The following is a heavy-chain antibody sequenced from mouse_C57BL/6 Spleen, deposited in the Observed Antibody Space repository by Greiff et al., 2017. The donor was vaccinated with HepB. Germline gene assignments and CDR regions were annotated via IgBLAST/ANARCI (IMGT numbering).Heavy chain of an antibody. CDR1: GYTFTDYY. J-gene: IGHJ2*01. D-gene: IGHD1-1*01. V-gene: IGHV1-19*01. CDR3: AREDLITTVVAFDC. Sequence: VQLQQSGPVLVKPGASVKMSCKASGYTFTDYYMNWVKQSHGKSLEWIGVINPYNGGTSYNQKFKGKATLTVDKSSSTAYMELNSLTSEDSAVYYCAREDLITTVVAFDCWGQGTTLTVSS. CDR2: INPYNGGT.